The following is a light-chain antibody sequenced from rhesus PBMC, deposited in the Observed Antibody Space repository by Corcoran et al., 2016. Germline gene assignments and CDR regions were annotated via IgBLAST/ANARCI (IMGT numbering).Light chain of an antibody. J-gene: IGKJ2*01. Sequence: EIVMTQSPATLSLSPGERATLSCRASQSVSSSLAWYQQKPGQAPRLLIYGASSRATGIPDRFRGSESGSDFTLTISSLEPEDVAVYYCLQRSNWPYSFSQGTKVEIK. CDR1: QSVSSS. CDR2: GAS. V-gene: IGKV3-24*01. CDR3: LQRSNWPYS.